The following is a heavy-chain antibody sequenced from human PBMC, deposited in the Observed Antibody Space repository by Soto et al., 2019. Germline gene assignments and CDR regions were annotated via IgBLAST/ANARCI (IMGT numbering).Heavy chain of an antibody. V-gene: IGHV3-23*01. J-gene: IGHJ3*02. CDR3: AKVKTEGGWYEGALHI. CDR1: RFSFSSYA. Sequence: PGGSLRLSCAASRFSFSSYAMSWVRQAPGKGLEWVSAISGSGGSTYYADSVKGRFTITRDNFKNTLYLQMNSLRAEDTAVYYCAKVKTEGGWYEGALHIWGQGTMVTVSS. D-gene: IGHD6-19*01. CDR2: ISGSGGST.